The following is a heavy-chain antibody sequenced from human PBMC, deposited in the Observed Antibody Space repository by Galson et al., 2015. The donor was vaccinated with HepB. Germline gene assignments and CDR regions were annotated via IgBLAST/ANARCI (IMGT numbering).Heavy chain of an antibody. CDR2: ISPDGNTA. CDR1: GFSFSTNT. D-gene: IGHD3-16*01. CDR3: ARDFKWNYDH. V-gene: IGHV3-30-3*01. Sequence: SLRLSCAASGFSFSTNTMHWVRQAPVKGLEWLAIISPDGNTAFYVDSVKGRFTISRDNSKSTLLLQVDSLRPEDTAGYYCARDFKWNYDHRGQGTLVTVSS. J-gene: IGHJ4*02.